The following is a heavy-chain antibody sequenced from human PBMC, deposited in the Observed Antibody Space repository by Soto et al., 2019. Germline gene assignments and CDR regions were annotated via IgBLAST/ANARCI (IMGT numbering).Heavy chain of an antibody. J-gene: IGHJ4*02. CDR3: ARQNTVTTGGDFDY. D-gene: IGHD4-17*01. V-gene: IGHV4-39*01. Sequence: SETLSLTCTVSGGFISSSSYYWGWIRQPPGKGLEWIGSIYYSGSTYYNPSLKSRVTISVDTSKNQFSLKLSSVTAADTAVYYCARQNTVTTGGDFDYWGQGTLVTVSS. CDR1: GGFISSSSYY. CDR2: IYYSGST.